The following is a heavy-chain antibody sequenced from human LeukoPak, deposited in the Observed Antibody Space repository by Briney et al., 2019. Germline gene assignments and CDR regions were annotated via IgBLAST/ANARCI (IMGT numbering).Heavy chain of an antibody. CDR1: GGTFSSYA. Sequence: SVKVSCKASGGTFSSYAISWVRQAPGQGLEWMGRIIPIFGTANYAQKFQGRVTITADESTSTAYMELSSLRSEDTAVYYCARGGDFHSSAFDYWGQGTLVTVSS. V-gene: IGHV1-69*15. CDR3: ARGGDFHSSAFDY. D-gene: IGHD6-25*01. CDR2: IIPIFGTA. J-gene: IGHJ4*02.